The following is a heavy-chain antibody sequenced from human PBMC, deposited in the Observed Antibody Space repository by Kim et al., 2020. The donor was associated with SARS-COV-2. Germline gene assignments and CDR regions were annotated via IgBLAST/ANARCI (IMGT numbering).Heavy chain of an antibody. Sequence: GGSLRLSCAASGFTFSSYAMSWVRQAPGKGLEWVSAISGSGGSTYYADSVKGRFTISRDNSKNTLYLQMNSLRAEDTAVYYCAKAARNRESSGWYSQFYYYYGMDVWGQGTTVTVSS. CDR3: AKAARNRESSGWYSQFYYYYGMDV. CDR1: GFTFSSYA. J-gene: IGHJ6*02. V-gene: IGHV3-23*01. D-gene: IGHD6-19*01. CDR2: ISGSGGST.